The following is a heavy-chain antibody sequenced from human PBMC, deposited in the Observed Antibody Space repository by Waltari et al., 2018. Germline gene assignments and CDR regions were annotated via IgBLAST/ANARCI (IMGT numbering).Heavy chain of an antibody. J-gene: IGHJ5*02. Sequence: QVQLVQSGAEVKKPGASVKVSCKASGYTFTSYDINWVRQATGQGLEWMGWMNPNRGNTGYAQKFQGRVTMTRNTSISTAYMELSSLRSEDTAVYYCARAGTYYYGSGSYWFDPWGQGTLVTVSS. CDR3: ARAGTYYYGSGSYWFDP. CDR2: MNPNRGNT. D-gene: IGHD3-10*01. V-gene: IGHV1-8*01. CDR1: GYTFTSYD.